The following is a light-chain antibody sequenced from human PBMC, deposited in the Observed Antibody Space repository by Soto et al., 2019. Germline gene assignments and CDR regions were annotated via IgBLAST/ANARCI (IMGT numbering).Light chain of an antibody. J-gene: IGKJ5*01. CDR1: QTISNS. CDR3: QQTDSIPIT. Sequence: DLQMTQSPSSLSASVGDTVTLTCRASQTISNSLHWYQQRPGKAPNLLIYSSSSLQSGAPPRFSGSGSGTEFTLTINSLQPEDFATYYCQQTDSIPITFGQETRLEIK. V-gene: IGKV1-39*01. CDR2: SSS.